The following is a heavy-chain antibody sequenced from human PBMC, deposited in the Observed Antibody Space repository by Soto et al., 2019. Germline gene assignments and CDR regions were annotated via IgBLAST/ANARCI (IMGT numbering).Heavy chain of an antibody. Sequence: SETLSLTCTVSGGSISSGGYYWSWIRQHPGKGLEWIGYIYYSGSTYYNPSLKSRVTISVDTSKNQFSLKLSSVTAADTAVYYCASTYYDFWSGLYGMDVWGQGTTVTSP. V-gene: IGHV4-31*03. J-gene: IGHJ6*02. CDR3: ASTYYDFWSGLYGMDV. D-gene: IGHD3-3*01. CDR2: IYYSGST. CDR1: GGSISSGGYY.